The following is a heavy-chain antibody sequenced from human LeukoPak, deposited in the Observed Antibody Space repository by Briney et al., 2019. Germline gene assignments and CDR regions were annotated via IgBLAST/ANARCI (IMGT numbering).Heavy chain of an antibody. CDR1: GGSISRYY. V-gene: IGHV4-59*01. CDR2: IYYSGST. J-gene: IGHJ3*02. D-gene: IGHD3-22*01. CDR3: ARAMIVVAQGGAFDI. Sequence: SETLSLTCTVSGGSISRYYWSWIRQPPGKGLEWIGYIYYSGSTNYNPSLKSRVTISVDTSKNQFSLKLSSVTAADTAVYYCARAMIVVAQGGAFDIWGQGTMVTVSS.